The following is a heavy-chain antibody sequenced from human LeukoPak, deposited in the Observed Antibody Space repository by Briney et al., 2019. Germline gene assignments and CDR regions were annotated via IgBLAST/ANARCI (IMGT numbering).Heavy chain of an antibody. Sequence: PSETLSLTCTVSGGSISSNYWSWIRKPPGKGLEWIGYIYYSGSTNYNPSLKSRVTISVDTCKNQFSLKLSSVTAADTAVYYCARVGAGGWEGDYFDYWGQGTLVTVSS. V-gene: IGHV4-59*01. D-gene: IGHD1-26*01. J-gene: IGHJ4*02. CDR2: IYYSGST. CDR3: ARVGAGGWEGDYFDY. CDR1: GGSISSNY.